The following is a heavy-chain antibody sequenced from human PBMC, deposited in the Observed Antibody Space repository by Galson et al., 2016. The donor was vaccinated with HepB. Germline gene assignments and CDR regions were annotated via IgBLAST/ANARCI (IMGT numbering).Heavy chain of an antibody. D-gene: IGHD2-21*01. J-gene: IGHJ3*02. V-gene: IGHV5-51*01. CDR2: IYPGDSDT. CDR1: GYYFTSYW. CDR3: ARQAVVDDAFDI. Sequence: QSGAEVKKPGESLKISCKGSGYYFTSYWIAWVRQMPGKGLEWMGIIYPGDSDTTYSPSFQGRVTISADKSISTAYLQWSSLKASDTAVYYCARQAVVDDAFDIWGQGTMVTVSS.